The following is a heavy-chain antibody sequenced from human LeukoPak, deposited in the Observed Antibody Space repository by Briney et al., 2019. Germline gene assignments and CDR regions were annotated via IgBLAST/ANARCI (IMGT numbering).Heavy chain of an antibody. CDR1: GGSISSSFYY. J-gene: IGHJ4*02. CDR3: ARWAPSGKGDGYNYDY. V-gene: IGHV4-39*07. D-gene: IGHD5-12*01. Sequence: SETLSLTCSVSGGSISSSFYYWGWIRQPPGKGLEWIGSVYYSGSTYYNPSLKSRVTISVDTSKNQFSLKLSSVTAADTAVYYCARWAPSGKGDGYNYDYWGQGTLVTVSS. CDR2: VYYSGST.